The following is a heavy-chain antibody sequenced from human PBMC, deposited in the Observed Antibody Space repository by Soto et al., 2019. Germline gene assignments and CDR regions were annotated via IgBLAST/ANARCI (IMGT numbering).Heavy chain of an antibody. CDR3: ARGMTPPGAPAWYYFDS. D-gene: IGHD2-8*02. CDR2: ISSSGSTI. J-gene: IGHJ4*02. V-gene: IGHV3-48*03. CDR1: GFTFSSYE. Sequence: GGSLRLSCAASGFTFSSYEMNWVRQAPGKGLEWVSYISSSGSTIYYADSVKGRFTISRDNAKNSLYLQMNSLRAADTALYYCARGMTPPGAPAWYYFDSWGQGTLVTVSS.